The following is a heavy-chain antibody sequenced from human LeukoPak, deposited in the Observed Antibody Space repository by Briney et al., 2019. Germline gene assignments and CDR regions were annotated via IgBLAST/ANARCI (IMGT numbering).Heavy chain of an antibody. CDR1: GFTLSSYA. Sequence: AGGSLRLSCAASGFTLSSYAMHWVRQAPGKGLEWVANIKQDGSEKYYVDSVKGRFTISRDNAKNSLYLQMNSLRAEDTAVYYCARERFDFWSGYFVYWGQGTLVTVSS. J-gene: IGHJ4*02. V-gene: IGHV3-7*01. D-gene: IGHD3-3*01. CDR2: IKQDGSEK. CDR3: ARERFDFWSGYFVY.